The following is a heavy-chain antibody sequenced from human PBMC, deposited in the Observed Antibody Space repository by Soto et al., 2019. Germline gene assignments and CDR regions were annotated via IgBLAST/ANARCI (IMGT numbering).Heavy chain of an antibody. Sequence: EVQLLESGGGLVQPGGSLRLSCAASGFTSSSYAMRWVRQAPGKGLEWVSGISGSGGSTYYADSVKGRFTISRDNSKNTLYLQVNSLRADDTAVYYCAKDLGSSDYYHYGMDVWGQGTTVTVSS. D-gene: IGHD6-13*01. V-gene: IGHV3-23*01. J-gene: IGHJ6*02. CDR3: AKDLGSSDYYHYGMDV. CDR2: ISGSGGST. CDR1: GFTSSSYA.